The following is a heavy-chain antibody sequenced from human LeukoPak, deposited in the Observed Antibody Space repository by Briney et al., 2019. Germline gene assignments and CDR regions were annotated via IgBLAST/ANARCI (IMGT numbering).Heavy chain of an antibody. CDR1: GFTFSAYW. CDR2: IIEDGNLK. J-gene: IGHJ4*02. CDR3: ARVGKNGWDFDH. V-gene: IGHV3-7*01. D-gene: IGHD6-19*01. Sequence: GGSLRLSCAASGFTFSAYWMTWVRQAPGKGLAWVANIIEDGNLKYYVDSVKGRFTISRDNTKNSLYLQMRADDTAVYYCARVGKNGWDFDHWGQGTLVTVSS.